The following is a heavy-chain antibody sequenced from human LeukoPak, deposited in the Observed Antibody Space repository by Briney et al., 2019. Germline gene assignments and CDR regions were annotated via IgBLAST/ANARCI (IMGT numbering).Heavy chain of an antibody. CDR2: ISYDGSNP. CDR1: RFTFSRYA. CDR3: AKDHYDYIGGTYRDFDY. J-gene: IGHJ4*02. V-gene: IGHV3-30*18. Sequence: PGGSLRLSCAASRFTFSRYAMHWVRQAPGKGLEWVAVISYDGSNPYYADSVKGRFTISRDNSKNTLYLQMNSLRAEDTAVYYCAKDHYDYIGGTYRDFDYWGQGTLVTVSS. D-gene: IGHD3-16*02.